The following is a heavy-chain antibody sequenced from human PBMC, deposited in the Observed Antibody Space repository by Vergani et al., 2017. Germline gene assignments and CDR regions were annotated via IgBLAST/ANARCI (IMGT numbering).Heavy chain of an antibody. CDR3: ARFPNIVGENWFDS. CDR2: IYYTGST. Sequence: QLQLQQSGPGLVKPSETLSLTCPVSGYSISTSNYYWGWIRQPPGKGLEWIGNIYYTGSTYYNPSLKSRVTISVDTSKDHFSLQLSSVTATDTAVYYCARFPNIVGENWFDSWGQGTLVTVSS. CDR1: GYSISTSNYY. D-gene: IGHD2/OR15-2a*01. V-gene: IGHV4-39*02. J-gene: IGHJ5*01.